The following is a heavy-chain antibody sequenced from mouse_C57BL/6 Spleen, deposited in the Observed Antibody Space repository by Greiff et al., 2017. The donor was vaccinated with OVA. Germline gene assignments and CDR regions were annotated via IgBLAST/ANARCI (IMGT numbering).Heavy chain of an antibody. CDR1: GISITTGNYR. V-gene: IGHV3-5*01. D-gene: IGHD1-1*01. CDR3: ARDDGSSFVGYFDV. J-gene: IGHJ1*03. Sequence: DVQLQESGPGLVKPSQTVFLTCTVTGISITTGNYRWSWLRQFPGNKLEWIGYIYYSGTITYNPSLTSRTTITRDTPKNQFFLEMNSLTAEDTATYYCARDDGSSFVGYFDVWGTGTTVTVSS. CDR2: IYYSGTI.